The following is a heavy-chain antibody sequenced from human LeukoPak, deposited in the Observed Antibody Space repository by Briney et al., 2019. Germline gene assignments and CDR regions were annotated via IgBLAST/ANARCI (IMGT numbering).Heavy chain of an antibody. V-gene: IGHV3-21*01. CDR2: ISSSSSYI. D-gene: IGHD3-22*01. CDR3: ARDVPADYYDSSGYSLDY. Sequence: GGSLRLSCAASGFTFSSYSMNWVRQAPGKGLEWVSSISSSSSYIYYADSVKGRFTISRDNAKNSLYLQMNSLRAEETAVYYCARDVPADYYDSSGYSLDYWGQGTLVTVSS. CDR1: GFTFSSYS. J-gene: IGHJ4*02.